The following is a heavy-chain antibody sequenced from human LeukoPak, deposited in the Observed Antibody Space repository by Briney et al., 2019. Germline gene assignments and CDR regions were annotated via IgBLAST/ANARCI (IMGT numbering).Heavy chain of an antibody. V-gene: IGHV4-39*01. CDR2: IYYSGSA. CDR3: AKTLRLGELWD. Sequence: SETLSLTCTVSGGPISSNFYYWGWIRQPPGKGLEWIGSIYYSGSAFYNPSLQSRVTVSIDTPNNQLSLSLTSVTGTDTAVYYCAKTLRLGELWDWGQGSLVTVSS. D-gene: IGHD3-16*01. J-gene: IGHJ4*02. CDR1: GGPISSNFYY.